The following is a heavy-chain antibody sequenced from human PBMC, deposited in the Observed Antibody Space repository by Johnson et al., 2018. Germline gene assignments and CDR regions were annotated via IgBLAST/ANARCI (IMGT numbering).Heavy chain of an antibody. J-gene: IGHJ1*01. V-gene: IGHV3-64*01. Sequence: EVQLLETGGGLVQPGGSLRLSCAASGFTFSSYAMHWVRQAPGKGLEYVSAISSNGGSTYYANSVKGRFTISRDNSKNTRYLQMGSLRAEDMAVYYCARAVDRLPDGYFQPWGQGTLVTVSS. CDR1: GFTFSSYA. CDR2: ISSNGGST. D-gene: IGHD3-22*01. CDR3: ARAVDRLPDGYFQP.